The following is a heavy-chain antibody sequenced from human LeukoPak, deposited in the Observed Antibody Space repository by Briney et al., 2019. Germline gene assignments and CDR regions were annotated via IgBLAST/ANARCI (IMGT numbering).Heavy chain of an antibody. V-gene: IGHV5-51*01. J-gene: IGHJ4*02. CDR1: GYSFTSYW. D-gene: IGHD3-16*02. Sequence: GESLKISCKGSGYSFTSYWIGWVRQMPGKGLEWMGIIYPDDSDTRYSPSFQGQVTISADKSISTAYLQWSSLKASDTAMYYCARHSFGGLGELSSDFDYWGQGTLVTVSS. CDR3: ARHSFGGLGELSSDFDY. CDR2: IYPDDSDT.